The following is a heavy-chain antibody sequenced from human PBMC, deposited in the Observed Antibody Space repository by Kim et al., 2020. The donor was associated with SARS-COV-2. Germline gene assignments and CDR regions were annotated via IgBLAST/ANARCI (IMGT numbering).Heavy chain of an antibody. CDR2: INAEGSII. Sequence: GGSLRLSCAASGFSFRSDWMHWVRQAPGRGLVWVARINAEGSIITYADSVKGRFTVSRDSAENTLYLQMNRLRGEDTAVYYCVRGMGDNWGQGTLVTVSS. D-gene: IGHD3-16*01. J-gene: IGHJ4*02. V-gene: IGHV3-74*01. CDR1: GFSFRSDW. CDR3: VRGMGDN.